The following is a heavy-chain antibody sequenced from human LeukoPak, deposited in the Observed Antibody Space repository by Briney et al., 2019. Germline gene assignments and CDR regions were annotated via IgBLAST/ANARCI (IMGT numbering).Heavy chain of an antibody. CDR1: GYSFTSYW. V-gene: IGHV5-51*01. J-gene: IGHJ4*02. D-gene: IGHD6-13*01. CDR2: IYPGDSDT. CDR3: ARRIIAAAGDFDY. Sequence: GESLKISCKGSGYSFTSYWIDWVRQMPGKGLEWMGIIYPGDSDTRYSPSFQGQVTISADKSISTAYLQWSSLKASDTAMYYCARRIIAAAGDFDYWGQGTLVTVSS.